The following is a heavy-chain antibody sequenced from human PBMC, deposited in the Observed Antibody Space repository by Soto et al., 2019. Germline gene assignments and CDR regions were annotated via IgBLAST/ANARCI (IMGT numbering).Heavy chain of an antibody. CDR3: ARDGDTAMELFDY. D-gene: IGHD5-18*01. J-gene: IGHJ4*02. CDR2: ISYDGSNK. CDR1: GFTFSSYA. V-gene: IGHV3-30-3*01. Sequence: GGSLRLSCAASGFTFSSYAMHWVRQAPGKGLEWVAVISYDGSNKYYADSVKGRFTISRDNSKNTLYLQMNSLRAEDTAVYYCARDGDTAMELFDYWGQGTLVTVSS.